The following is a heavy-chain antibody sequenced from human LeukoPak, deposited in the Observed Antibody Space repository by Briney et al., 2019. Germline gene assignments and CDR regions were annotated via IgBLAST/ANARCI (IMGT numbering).Heavy chain of an antibody. CDR2: IYYSGST. CDR1: GGSISSYY. CDR3: ARGGDGSGSYAYNWFDP. D-gene: IGHD3-10*01. V-gene: IGHV4-59*01. J-gene: IGHJ5*02. Sequence: SETLSLTCTVSGGSISSYYWSWIRQPPGKGLEWIGYIYYSGSTNYNPSLKSRVTISVDASKNQFSLKLSSVTAADTAVYYCARGGDGSGSYAYNWFDPWGQGTLVTVSS.